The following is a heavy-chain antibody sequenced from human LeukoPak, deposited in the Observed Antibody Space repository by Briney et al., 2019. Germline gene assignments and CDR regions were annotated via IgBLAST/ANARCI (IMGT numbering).Heavy chain of an antibody. CDR3: ARDPGMTRSRHAFDI. V-gene: IGHV1-2*02. Sequence: ASVKVSCKASGYTFTGYYMHWVRQAPGQGLEWMGWINPNSGGTNYAQKFQGRVTMTRDTSISTAYMELSRLRSDDTAVYYCARDPGMTRSRHAFDIWGQGTMVTVSS. CDR1: GYTFTGYY. J-gene: IGHJ3*02. D-gene: IGHD1-26*01. CDR2: INPNSGGT.